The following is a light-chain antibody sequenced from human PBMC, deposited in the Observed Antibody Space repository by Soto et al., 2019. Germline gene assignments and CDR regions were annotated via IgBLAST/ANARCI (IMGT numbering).Light chain of an antibody. V-gene: IGLV2-14*03. CDR2: DVS. CDR1: RSDVGGYNY. J-gene: IGLJ2*01. Sequence: QSALTQPASVSGSPGQSITISCTGTRSDVGGYNYVSWYQHHPGKAPKLMIYDVSNRPSGVSSRFSGSESGNTASLTISGLQAEDEADYYCSSYTSTNTLGVFGGGTKVTVL. CDR3: SSYTSTNTLGV.